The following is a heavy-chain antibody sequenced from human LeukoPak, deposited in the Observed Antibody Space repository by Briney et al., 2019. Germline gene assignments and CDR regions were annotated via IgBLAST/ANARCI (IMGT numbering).Heavy chain of an antibody. V-gene: IGHV4-38-2*02. CDR1: GYSISSGYY. D-gene: IGHD1-1*01. CDR3: ARQRVGTTALFDY. Sequence: SETLSLTCTVSGYSISSGYYWGWIRQPPGKGLEWIGSIYHSGSTYYNPSLKSRVTISVDTSKNQFSLKLSSVTAADTAVYYCARQRVGTTALFDYWGQGTLVTVSS. J-gene: IGHJ4*02. CDR2: IYHSGST.